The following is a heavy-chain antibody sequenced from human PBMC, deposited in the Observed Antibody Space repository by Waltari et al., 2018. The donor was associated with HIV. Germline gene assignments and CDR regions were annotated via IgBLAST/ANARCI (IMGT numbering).Heavy chain of an antibody. J-gene: IGHJ5*02. V-gene: IGHV1-69*01. CDR2: IIPLFGTV. D-gene: IGHD3-3*01. CDR1: GGPVSSNA. CDR3: ARDKAHNDVWSGYVS. Sequence: QVQLVQCGAEVKKHGSSVKVSCKSSGGPVSSNAAGWVRQAPGQGLEWMGGIIPLFGTVHYAQKFQGRVTITADGSTSTVYMELSSLRSEDTAVYYCARDKAHNDVWSGYVSWGQGTLVTVSS.